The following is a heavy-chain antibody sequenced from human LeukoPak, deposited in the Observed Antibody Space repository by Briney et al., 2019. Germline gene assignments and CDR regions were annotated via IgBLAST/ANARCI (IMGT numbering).Heavy chain of an antibody. V-gene: IGHV3-30*18. CDR2: ISYDGVNE. J-gene: IGHJ6*02. CDR1: GFPFSSYG. D-gene: IGHD6-13*01. Sequence: PGRSLRLSCASSGFPFSSYGMHWVRQAPGEGLEWVSYISYDGVNEYYADSVKGRFTISRDNSKNTLYLQMNSLRGDDTGMYFCAKDSSTSNYYYGLDVWGQGTTVTVSS. CDR3: AKDSSTSNYYYGLDV.